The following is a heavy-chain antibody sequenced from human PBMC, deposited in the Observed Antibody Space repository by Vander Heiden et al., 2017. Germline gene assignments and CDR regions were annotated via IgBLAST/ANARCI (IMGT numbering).Heavy chain of an antibody. D-gene: IGHD6-19*01. J-gene: IGHJ4*02. V-gene: IGHV3-53*01. Sequence: VQMVRSGGGLIQPGGSLGLSGEASGFSVNSNYMNWVSQAPGKGLEWVSLIYSGGSTYYADSVKGRFTISRDDSKNTLYLQMNSLRAEDTAVYFCEAGHDYWGQGTLVTVSS. CDR2: IYSGGST. CDR1: GFSVNSNY. CDR3: EAGHDY.